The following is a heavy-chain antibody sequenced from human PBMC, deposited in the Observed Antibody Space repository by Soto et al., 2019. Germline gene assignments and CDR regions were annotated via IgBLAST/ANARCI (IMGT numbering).Heavy chain of an antibody. J-gene: IGHJ5*02. V-gene: IGHV1-69*06. CDR3: ARARAPRRYCSGGSCWLLPFDP. D-gene: IGHD2-15*01. Sequence: QVQLVPSGAEVKKPGSSVKVSCKASGGTFSSYAISWVRQAPGQGLEWMGGVIPILGTANYAQKFQRRVKITADKSTSTAYMELSSLVYEDAAVYYCARARAPRRYCSGGSCWLLPFDPWGQGTLVTVSS. CDR2: VIPILGTA. CDR1: GGTFSSYA.